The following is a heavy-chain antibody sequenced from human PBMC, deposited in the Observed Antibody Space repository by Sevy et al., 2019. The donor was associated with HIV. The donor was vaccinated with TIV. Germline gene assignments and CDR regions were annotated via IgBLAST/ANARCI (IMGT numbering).Heavy chain of an antibody. CDR3: ARGEDETSIPARPGAFDL. CDR1: GFTFSSYA. CDR2: ITYDGSNK. D-gene: IGHD6-6*01. Sequence: GGSLRLSCAASGFTFSSYAMHWVRQAPGKGLEWVAVITYDGSNKYYADSVKGRFTISRDNSKNTLYLQLNSLRAEDTAVYYCARGEDETSIPARPGAFDLWGQGTMVTVSS. V-gene: IGHV3-30-3*01. J-gene: IGHJ3*01.